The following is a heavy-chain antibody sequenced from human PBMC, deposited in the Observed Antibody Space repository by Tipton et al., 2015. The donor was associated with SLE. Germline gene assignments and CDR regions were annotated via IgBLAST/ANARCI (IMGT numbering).Heavy chain of an antibody. Sequence: TLSLTCAVYGGSFSGYYWSWIRQPPGKGLEYIGEINHSGSTNYSPSLKSRVTISIDTSKNQFSLKLNSVTAADTAVYYCARGYGGYWGQGTLVTVSS. CDR3: ARGYGGY. D-gene: IGHD3-16*01. CDR2: INHSGST. V-gene: IGHV4-34*01. CDR1: GGSFSGYY. J-gene: IGHJ4*02.